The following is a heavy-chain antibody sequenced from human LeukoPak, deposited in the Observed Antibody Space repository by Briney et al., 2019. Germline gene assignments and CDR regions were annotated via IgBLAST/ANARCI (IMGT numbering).Heavy chain of an antibody. D-gene: IGHD6-13*01. CDR2: IKSKTDGGTT. CDR1: GFTFGDYA. J-gene: IGHJ4*02. CDR3: TTVLSSSWYTPYYFDY. Sequence: PGGSLRLSCTASGFTFGDYAMSWFRQAPGKGLEWVGRIKSKTDGGTTDYAAPVKGRFTISRDDSKNTLYLQMNSLKTEDTAVYYCTTVLSSSWYTPYYFDYWGQGTLVTVSS. V-gene: IGHV3-15*01.